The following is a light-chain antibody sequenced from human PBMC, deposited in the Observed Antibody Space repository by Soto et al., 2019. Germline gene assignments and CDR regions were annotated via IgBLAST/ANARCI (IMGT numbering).Light chain of an antibody. CDR3: LQYDGYSPKT. V-gene: IGKV1-5*01. Sequence: DIQMTQSPPTLSASAGDRVTITCRASQSISNWLAWYQKKPGKAPKVLIYDASNLESGVPSRFSGSGSGTEFTLTISILQSDDFATYYCLQYDGYSPKTFGQGTKVDIK. J-gene: IGKJ1*01. CDR1: QSISNW. CDR2: DAS.